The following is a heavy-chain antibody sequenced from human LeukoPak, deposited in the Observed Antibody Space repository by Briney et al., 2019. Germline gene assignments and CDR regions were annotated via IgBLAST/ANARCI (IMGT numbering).Heavy chain of an antibody. CDR1: GFTFSSYW. Sequence: PGGSLRLSCAASGFTFSSYWMSWVRQAPGKGLEWVANIKQDGSEKYYVDSVKGRFTISRDNAKNSLYLQMNSLRAEDTAVYYCARFKIGFEVVAAHLAFDYWGQGTLVTVSS. J-gene: IGHJ4*02. CDR3: ARFKIGFEVVAAHLAFDY. V-gene: IGHV3-7*01. D-gene: IGHD2-15*01. CDR2: IKQDGSEK.